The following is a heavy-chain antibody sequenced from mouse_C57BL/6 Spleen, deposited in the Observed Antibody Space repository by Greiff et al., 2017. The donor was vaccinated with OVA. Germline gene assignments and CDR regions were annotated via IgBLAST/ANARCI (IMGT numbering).Heavy chain of an antibody. V-gene: IGHV1-64*01. CDR3: ATLNWAWFAY. J-gene: IGHJ3*01. CDR2: IHPNSGST. D-gene: IGHD4-1*01. Sequence: QVQLQQPGAELVKPGASVKLSCKASGYTFTSYWMHWVKQRPGQGLEWIGMIHPNSGSTNYNEKFKNKATLTVDKSSSTAYMQHSSLTSEDSAVYYCATLNWAWFAYWGQGTLVTVSA. CDR1: GYTFTSYW.